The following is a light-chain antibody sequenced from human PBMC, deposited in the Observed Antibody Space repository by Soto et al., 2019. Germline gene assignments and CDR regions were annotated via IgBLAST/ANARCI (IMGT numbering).Light chain of an antibody. Sequence: ETVMTQSPATLSVSPGERATLSCRASQSVSSNLAWYQQKPGQAPRLLIFGASTRAAGIPARISGSGSGTEFTLTISSLQSEDFAVYFCQQYNNWVTFGGGTKVEIK. CDR1: QSVSSN. J-gene: IGKJ4*01. V-gene: IGKV3D-15*01. CDR2: GAS. CDR3: QQYNNWVT.